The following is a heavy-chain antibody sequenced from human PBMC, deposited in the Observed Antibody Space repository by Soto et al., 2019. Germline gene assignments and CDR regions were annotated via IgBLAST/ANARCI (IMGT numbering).Heavy chain of an antibody. CDR1: GFSLSNAGLG. CDR3: ASTYSTSSYWFDP. Sequence: QVTVKESGPVLVKPTETLTLTCTVSGFSLSNAGLGVSWIRQPPGKALEWLAHIFSNDEKSYSTYLKSMLTFSKDTSKSQVVLTMTNMDPVDTATYYCASTYSTSSYWFDPWGQGTLVTVSS. D-gene: IGHD6-13*01. V-gene: IGHV2-26*04. CDR2: IFSNDEK. J-gene: IGHJ5*02.